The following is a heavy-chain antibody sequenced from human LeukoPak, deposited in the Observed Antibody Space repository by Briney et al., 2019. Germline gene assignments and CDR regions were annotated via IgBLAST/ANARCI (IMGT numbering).Heavy chain of an antibody. CDR1: GYTFTSYD. CDR2: TNPNSGNT. J-gene: IGHJ4*02. Sequence: ASVKVSCKASGYTFTSYDINWVRQATGQGLEWMGWTNPNSGNTGYAQKFQGRVTMTRNTSISTAYMELSSLRSEDTAVYYCARVMRESIVVVPAATGKYYFDYWGQGTLVTVSS. D-gene: IGHD2-2*01. CDR3: ARVMRESIVVVPAATGKYYFDY. V-gene: IGHV1-8*01.